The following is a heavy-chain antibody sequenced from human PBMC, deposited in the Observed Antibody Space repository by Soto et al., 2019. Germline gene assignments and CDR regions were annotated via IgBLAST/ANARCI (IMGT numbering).Heavy chain of an antibody. Sequence: EVQLVESGGGLVKPGGSLRLSCAASGFTFSSYSMNWVRQATGKRLEWVSSISSSSSYIYNADSVKGRFTISRDNPKNSLSLKMNSVRAEDTAVYYCARDLWAIIAARPDYYYGMDVWGQGPTVTVSS. CDR2: ISSSSSYI. V-gene: IGHV3-21*01. CDR3: ARDLWAIIAARPDYYYGMDV. CDR1: GFTFSSYS. D-gene: IGHD6-6*01. J-gene: IGHJ6*02.